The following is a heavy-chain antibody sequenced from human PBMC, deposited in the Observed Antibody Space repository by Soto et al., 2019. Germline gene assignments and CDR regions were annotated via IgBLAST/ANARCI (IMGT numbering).Heavy chain of an antibody. CDR1: GFTFSRSA. J-gene: IGHJ3*02. V-gene: IGHV3-30-3*01. CDR2: ISYDGTKK. D-gene: IGHD3-22*01. CDR3: ARASYYDSSGFPRDAFDI. Sequence: QVQLVESGGGVVQPGRSLGLSCAASGFTFSRSAMHWVRQAPGKGLEWVAVISYDGTKKNSADSVTSRFTISRDNSKNPVYLQMNSVSAEDTVVYYCARASYYDSSGFPRDAFDIWGQGTMVTVSS.